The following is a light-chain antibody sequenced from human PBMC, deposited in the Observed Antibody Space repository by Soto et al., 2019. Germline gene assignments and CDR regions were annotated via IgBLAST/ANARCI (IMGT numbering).Light chain of an antibody. CDR2: DVS. CDR1: QGVTTN. J-gene: IGKJ5*01. V-gene: IGKV3-15*01. CDR3: QQYNNWPFS. Sequence: MTRTPASLSVSPGERVTLSCRAGQGVTTNFAWYQQKSGQSPRLLIYDVSTRATGVPARFSGTGSETDFTLTISGLQSEDSAVYFCQQYNNWPFSFGQGTLVEIK.